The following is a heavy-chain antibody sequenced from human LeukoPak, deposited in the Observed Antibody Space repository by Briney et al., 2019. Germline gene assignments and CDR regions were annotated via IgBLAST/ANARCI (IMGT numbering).Heavy chain of an antibody. CDR1: GGSISSYY. V-gene: IGHV4-59*01. D-gene: IGHD1-26*01. J-gene: IGHJ5*02. CDR2: IYYSGST. Sequence: SEPLSLTCTVSGGSISSYYWSWIRQPPGKGLEWIGYIYYSGSTNYTPSLKRRVTISVDTSKNPFSLKLSSVTAADTAVYYCARDGPVGARNWFDPWGQGTLVTVSS. CDR3: ARDGPVGARNWFDP.